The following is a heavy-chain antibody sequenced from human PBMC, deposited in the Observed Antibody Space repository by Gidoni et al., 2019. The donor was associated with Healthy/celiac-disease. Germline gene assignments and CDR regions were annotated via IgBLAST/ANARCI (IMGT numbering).Heavy chain of an antibody. CDR3: ARDATLIGYEAAFNY. Sequence: EVQLVASGGGLIQPGGSLRLTCAASGFTVSSNYMSWVRQAPGKGLEWVSVIYSGGSTYYADSVKGRFTISRDNSKNTLYLQMNSLRAEDTAVYYCARDATLIGYEAAFNYWGQGTLVTVSS. J-gene: IGHJ4*02. CDR2: IYSGGST. D-gene: IGHD2-15*01. V-gene: IGHV3-53*01. CDR1: GFTVSSNY.